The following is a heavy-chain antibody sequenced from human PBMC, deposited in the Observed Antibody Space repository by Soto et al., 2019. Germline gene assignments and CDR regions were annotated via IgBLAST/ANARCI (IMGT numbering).Heavy chain of an antibody. V-gene: IGHV5-51*01. CDR2: IYPGDYDT. Sequence: PGESLQVSCKGSGCSCTSYWSVWVRQMHGKGLEWMGIIYPGDYDTRYSPSFQGQVTISADKSISTAYLQWSSLKGSDTAMYNWPNRGGGMDVWGQGTTVTVSS. J-gene: IGHJ6*02. CDR3: PNRGGGMDV. CDR1: GCSCTSYW. D-gene: IGHD3-10*01.